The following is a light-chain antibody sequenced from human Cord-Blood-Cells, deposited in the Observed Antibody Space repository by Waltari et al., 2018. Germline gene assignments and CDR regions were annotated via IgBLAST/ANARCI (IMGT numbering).Light chain of an antibody. CDR2: WAS. CDR3: QQYYSTPRT. CDR1: QSVLYSSNNKNY. J-gene: IGKJ1*01. Sequence: DIVMTQSPDPLALSLGERAPINCKSSQSVLYSSNNKNYLAWYQQKPGQPPKLLIYWASTRESGVPDRFSGSGSGTDFTLTISSLQAEDVAVYYCQQYYSTPRTFGQGTKVEIK. V-gene: IGKV4-1*01.